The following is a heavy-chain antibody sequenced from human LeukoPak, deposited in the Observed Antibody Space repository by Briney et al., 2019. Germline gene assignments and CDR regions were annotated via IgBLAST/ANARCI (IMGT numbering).Heavy chain of an antibody. J-gene: IGHJ4*02. Sequence: ASVKVSCKASGYTFTGYYMHWVRQAPGQGLEWMGWINPNSGGTNYAQKLQGRVTMTTDTSTSTAYMELRSLRSDDTAVYYCARVQPRMGEPSPYWGQGTLVTVSS. CDR2: INPNSGGT. D-gene: IGHD3-16*01. CDR3: ARVQPRMGEPSPY. CDR1: GYTFTGYY. V-gene: IGHV1-2*02.